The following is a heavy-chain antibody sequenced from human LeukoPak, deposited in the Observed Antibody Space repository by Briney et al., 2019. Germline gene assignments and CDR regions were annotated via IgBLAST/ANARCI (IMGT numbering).Heavy chain of an antibody. Sequence: SETLSFTCTVSGGSISSHYWSWIRQPPGKGLEWIGHIYYSGSTNYNPSLKSRVTISVDTSKNQFSLKLSSVTAADTAVYYCASWGGYYYDSSGFRYFQHWGQGTLVTVSS. J-gene: IGHJ1*01. CDR3: ASWGGYYYDSSGFRYFQH. V-gene: IGHV4-59*11. CDR2: IYYSGST. D-gene: IGHD3-22*01. CDR1: GGSISSHY.